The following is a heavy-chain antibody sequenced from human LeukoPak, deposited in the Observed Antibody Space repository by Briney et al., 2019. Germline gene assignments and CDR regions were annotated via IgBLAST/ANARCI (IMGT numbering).Heavy chain of an antibody. CDR2: ITSSGTST. Sequence: PGGCLRLSWDAAGFTFSVDSMTSICQAPEKRLEWISYITSSGTSTYYPVSVRGRLTISRDNARNSVYLQMKHLRADDTAVYYSARAVGATTSATFDLWGQGTMVTVSS. J-gene: IGHJ3*01. CDR3: ARAVGATTSATFDL. D-gene: IGHD1-26*01. V-gene: IGHV3-11*01. CDR1: GFTFSVDS.